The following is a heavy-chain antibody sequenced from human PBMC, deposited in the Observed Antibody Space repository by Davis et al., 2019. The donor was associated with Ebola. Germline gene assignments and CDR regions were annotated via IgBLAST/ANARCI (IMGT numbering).Heavy chain of an antibody. CDR3: ARRKGSYYDYYYYGMDV. Sequence: SETLSLTCTVSGGSITSSHWSWIRPSAGKGLEWIADIYDTASTSYNPSLKSRFTISVDTSKNQFSLKLSSVTAADTATYYCARRKGSYYDYYYYGMDVWGQGTTVTVSS. D-gene: IGHD3-10*01. CDR2: IYDTAST. V-gene: IGHV4-59*01. J-gene: IGHJ6*02. CDR1: GGSITSSH.